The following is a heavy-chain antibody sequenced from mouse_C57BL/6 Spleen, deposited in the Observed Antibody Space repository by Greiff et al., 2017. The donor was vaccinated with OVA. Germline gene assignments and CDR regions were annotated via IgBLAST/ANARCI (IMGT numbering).Heavy chain of an antibody. CDR3: ARSGVFNWYFDV. D-gene: IGHD3-1*01. J-gene: IGHJ1*03. V-gene: IGHV1-18*01. Sequence: EVQLQESGPELVKPGASVKIPCKASGYTFTDYNMDWVKQSHGKSLEWIGDINPNNGGTIYNQKFKGKATLTVDKSSSTAYMELRSLTSEDTAVYYCARSGVFNWYFDVWGTGTTVTVSS. CDR1: GYTFTDYN. CDR2: INPNNGGT.